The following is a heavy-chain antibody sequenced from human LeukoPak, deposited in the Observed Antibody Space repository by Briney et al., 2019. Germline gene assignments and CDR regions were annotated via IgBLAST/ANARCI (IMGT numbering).Heavy chain of an antibody. CDR2: ISYDGSNK. CDR1: GFTFSSYG. V-gene: IGHV3-30*03. CDR3: ARGERIADGVDP. D-gene: IGHD6-13*01. J-gene: IGHJ5*02. Sequence: GSLRLSCAASGFTFSSYGMHWVRQAPGKGLEWVAVISYDGSNKYYADSVKGRFTISRDNSKNSLYLQMNSLRAEDTAVYYCARGERIADGVDPWGQGTLVTVSS.